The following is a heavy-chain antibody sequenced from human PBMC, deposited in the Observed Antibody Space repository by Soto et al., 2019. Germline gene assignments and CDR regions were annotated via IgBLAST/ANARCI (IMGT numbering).Heavy chain of an antibody. V-gene: IGHV3-23*01. Sequence: GSLRPSCAPAGWSFSSYAMSWDRQAPGKGLEWVSAISGSGGSTYYADSVKGRFTISRDNSKNTLYLQMNSLRAEDKAVYYCANSRLRQWGYSSSWSTTEFEPWGQGTLFTVYS. J-gene: IGHJ5*02. CDR1: GWSFSSYA. D-gene: IGHD6-13*01. CDR3: ANSRLRQWGYSSSWSTTEFEP. CDR2: ISGSGGST.